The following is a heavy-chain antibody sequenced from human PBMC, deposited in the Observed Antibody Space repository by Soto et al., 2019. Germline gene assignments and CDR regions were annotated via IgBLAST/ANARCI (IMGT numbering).Heavy chain of an antibody. CDR3: ARDRMITFGGAIALYYFDY. V-gene: IGHV3-7*01. D-gene: IGHD3-16*02. CDR1: GFTFSSYW. Sequence: GSLRLSCAASGFTFSSYWMSWVRQAPGEGLEWVANIKQDGSEKYYVDSVKGRFTISRDNAKNSLYLQMNSLRAEDTAVYYCARDRMITFGGAIALYYFDYWGQGTLVTVSS. CDR2: IKQDGSEK. J-gene: IGHJ4*02.